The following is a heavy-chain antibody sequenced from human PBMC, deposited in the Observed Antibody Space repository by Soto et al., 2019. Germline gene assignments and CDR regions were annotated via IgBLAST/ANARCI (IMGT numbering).Heavy chain of an antibody. CDR2: ISGHNGNT. CDR3: ARLILEQWGRGYNWFDP. D-gene: IGHD1-26*01. Sequence: GASVKVSCKASGYNFTNYGISWVRQAPGQGLEWMGWISGHNGNTNYAQKLQGRVTMTTETSTSTAYMELRSLRSDDTDVYYCARLILEQWGRGYNWFDPWGQGTLVTVSS. V-gene: IGHV1-18*01. J-gene: IGHJ5*02. CDR1: GYNFTNYG.